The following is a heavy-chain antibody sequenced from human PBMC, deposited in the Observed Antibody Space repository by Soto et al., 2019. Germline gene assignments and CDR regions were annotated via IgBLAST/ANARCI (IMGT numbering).Heavy chain of an antibody. J-gene: IGHJ4*02. Sequence: ASVKVSCKASGYTFTSYGISWVRQAPGQGLEWMGWISAYNGNTNYAQNLQGRVTMTTDRSTSTAYMELRSLRSDDTAVYYCARGGTNYDFWSGKAIDYWGQGTLVTVSS. V-gene: IGHV1-18*01. CDR1: GYTFTSYG. D-gene: IGHD3-3*01. CDR2: ISAYNGNT. CDR3: ARGGTNYDFWSGKAIDY.